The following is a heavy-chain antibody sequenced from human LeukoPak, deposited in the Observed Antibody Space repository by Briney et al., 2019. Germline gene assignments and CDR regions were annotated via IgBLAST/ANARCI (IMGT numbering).Heavy chain of an antibody. D-gene: IGHD5-18*01. CDR1: GFTFSIHA. CDR2: ISAGGGST. J-gene: IGHJ4*02. CDR3: ARGGYSFGHDFDY. Sequence: GGSLRLSCAASGFTFSIHAMSWVRQAPGKGLEWVSTISAGGGSTYYADSVKGRFTISRDNYKSILYVHLNSLRAEDTAVYYCARGGYSFGHDFDYWGQGTLVTVSS. V-gene: IGHV3-23*01.